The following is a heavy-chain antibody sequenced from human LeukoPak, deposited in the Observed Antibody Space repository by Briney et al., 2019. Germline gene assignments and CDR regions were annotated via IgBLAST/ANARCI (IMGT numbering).Heavy chain of an antibody. CDR2: INPSGGGT. V-gene: IGHV1-46*01. CDR3: GRHFSPLVRFPGY. D-gene: IGHD2-8*01. CDR1: GYTFTNYH. J-gene: IGHJ4*02. Sequence: GASVKVSCKASGYTFTNYHMHWVRQAPGQGLEWMGIINPSGGGTNYAQKFQGRLTMTRDTSTTTVDMELSSLTSEDTAVYFCGRHFSPLVRFPGYWGQGTLVTVSS.